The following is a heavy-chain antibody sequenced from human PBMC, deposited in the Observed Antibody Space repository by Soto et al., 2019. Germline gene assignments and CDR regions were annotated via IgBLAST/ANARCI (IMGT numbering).Heavy chain of an antibody. D-gene: IGHD6-13*01. J-gene: IGHJ6*02. CDR1: GYTFTSYA. CDR3: ARSHIAAAPSGMDV. Sequence: QVQLVQSGAEVKKPGASVKVSCKASGYTFTSYAMHWVRQAPGQRLEWMGWINAGNGNTKYSQKFQGRVTITRDTSASTAYMELSSLRSEDTAVYYCARSHIAAAPSGMDVWGQGTTVTVSS. CDR2: INAGNGNT. V-gene: IGHV1-3*01.